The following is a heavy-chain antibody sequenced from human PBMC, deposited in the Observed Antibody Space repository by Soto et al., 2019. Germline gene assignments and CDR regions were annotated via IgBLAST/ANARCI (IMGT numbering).Heavy chain of an antibody. CDR3: ARDRGIFGVGDYYYYMDV. CDR1: GFNFSTYS. J-gene: IGHJ6*03. D-gene: IGHD3-3*01. CDR2: ITSSSTYI. Sequence: EVQLVESGGGLVKPGGSLRLSCAASGFNFSTYSMNWVRQAPGKGLEWVSSITSSSTYIYYSDSVKGRFTISRDNAKNSLSPQMNSLRAEDTAVYYCARDRGIFGVGDYYYYMDVWGKGTTVTVSS. V-gene: IGHV3-21*01.